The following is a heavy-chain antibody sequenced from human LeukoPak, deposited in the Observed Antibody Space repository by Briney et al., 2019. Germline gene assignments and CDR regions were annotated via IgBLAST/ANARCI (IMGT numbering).Heavy chain of an antibody. CDR2: ISPYNGNT. V-gene: IGHV1-18*01. D-gene: IGHD3-10*01. CDR1: GYTFASYG. J-gene: IGHJ4*02. Sequence: ASVKVSCKTSGYTFASYGVSWVRQAPGQGLEWKAWISPYNGNTNYAQKLQGRVTLTTDTSTSTAYMELRSLRSDDTAAYYCARHYYGSGTYYHFDSWGQGTLVTVSS. CDR3: ARHYYGSGTYYHFDS.